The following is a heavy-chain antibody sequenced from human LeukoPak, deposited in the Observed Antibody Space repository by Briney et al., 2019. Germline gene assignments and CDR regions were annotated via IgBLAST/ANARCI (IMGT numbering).Heavy chain of an antibody. Sequence: QAGGSLRLSCTASGFTFSNYWMMWVRQAPGKGLEWVANINEDGSEKYYADSVEGRFTIPRDNAKNSLDLQMNSLRADDTAIYYCARSKIDYWGQGTLVTVSS. J-gene: IGHJ4*02. CDR2: INEDGSEK. D-gene: IGHD4-11*01. V-gene: IGHV3-7*01. CDR1: GFTFSNYW. CDR3: ARSKIDY.